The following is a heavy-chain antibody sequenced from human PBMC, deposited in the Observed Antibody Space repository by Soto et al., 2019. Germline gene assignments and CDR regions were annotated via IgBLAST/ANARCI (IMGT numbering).Heavy chain of an antibody. CDR1: GYSFTSYW. Sequence: RGESLKISCKGSGYSFTSYWISWVRQMPGKGLEWMGRIDPSDSYTNYSPSFQGHVTISADKSISTAYLQWSSLKASDTAMYYCARSKQWPETQGWFDPWGQGTLVTVSS. V-gene: IGHV5-10-1*01. D-gene: IGHD6-19*01. CDR3: ARSKQWPETQGWFDP. CDR2: IDPSDSYT. J-gene: IGHJ5*02.